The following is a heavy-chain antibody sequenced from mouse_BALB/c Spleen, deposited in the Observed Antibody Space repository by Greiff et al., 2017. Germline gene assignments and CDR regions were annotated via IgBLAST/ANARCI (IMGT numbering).Heavy chain of an antibody. J-gene: IGHJ3*01. CDR1: GFNITDTY. Sequence: EVQLQQSGAELVKPGASVKLSCTASGFNITDTYMHWVKQRPEQGLEWIGRIDPANGNTKYDPKFQGKATITADTSSNTAYLQLSSLTSEDTAVYYCARYSTTVPFAYWGQGTLGTVSA. V-gene: IGHV14-3*02. CDR3: ARYSTTVPFAY. CDR2: IDPANGNT. D-gene: IGHD1-1*01.